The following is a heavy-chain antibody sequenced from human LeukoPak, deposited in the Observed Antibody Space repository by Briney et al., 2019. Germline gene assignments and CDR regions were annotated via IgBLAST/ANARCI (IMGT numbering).Heavy chain of an antibody. V-gene: IGHV5-51*01. CDR1: GYTFNTHW. D-gene: IGHD2-15*01. CDR2: IYPGDSNT. J-gene: IGHJ4*01. Sequence: GESLEISCKGSGYTFNTHWIGWVRQMPGKGLEWMGIIYPGDSNTRYSPSFHGQVTISVDKSITTAYLQWTTLKASDTAMYYCARTYCSGGGCLGSFDYWGHGTLVTVSS. CDR3: ARTYCSGGGCLGSFDY.